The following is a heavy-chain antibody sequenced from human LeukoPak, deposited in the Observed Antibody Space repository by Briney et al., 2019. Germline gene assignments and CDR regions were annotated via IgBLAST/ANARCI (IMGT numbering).Heavy chain of an antibody. D-gene: IGHD3-9*01. CDR2: IWYDGSNK. Sequence: GGSLRLSCAASGFTFSSYGMHWVRQAPGKGLEWVAVIWYDGSNKYYADSVKGRFTISRDNSKNTLYLQMNSLRAEDTAVYYCARDTQLRYFDWIDYWGQGILVTVSS. CDR3: ARDTQLRYFDWIDY. J-gene: IGHJ4*02. CDR1: GFTFSSYG. V-gene: IGHV3-33*01.